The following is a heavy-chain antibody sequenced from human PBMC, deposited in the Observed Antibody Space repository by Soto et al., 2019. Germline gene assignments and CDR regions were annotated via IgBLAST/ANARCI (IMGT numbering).Heavy chain of an antibody. CDR2: ISGSGRTT. J-gene: IGHJ6*03. CDR3: AKFRGQSYSYYSMDV. CDR1: GFTFGSYA. Sequence: EVQLLESGGGLVQPGGSLRLSCAASGFTFGSYAMNWLRQAPGRGLECVSFISGSGRTTYYADSVKGRFTVSRDNSKNTLYLQMNSLRAEDTAQYYCAKFRGQSYSYYSMDVWGKGTTVTVSS. D-gene: IGHD3-16*01. V-gene: IGHV3-23*01.